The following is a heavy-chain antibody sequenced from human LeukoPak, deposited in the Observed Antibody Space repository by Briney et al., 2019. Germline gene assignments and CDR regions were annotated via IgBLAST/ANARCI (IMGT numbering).Heavy chain of an antibody. J-gene: IGHJ4*02. D-gene: IGHD4-17*01. CDR1: GFTFSSYG. V-gene: IGHV3-30*03. CDR2: ISYDGSNK. Sequence: GGSLRLSCAASGFTFSSYGMHWVRQAPGKGLEWVAVISYDGSNKYYADSVKGRFTISRDNSKNTLYLQMNSLRAEDTAVYYCARDRDYAFDYWGQGTLVTVSS. CDR3: ARDRDYAFDY.